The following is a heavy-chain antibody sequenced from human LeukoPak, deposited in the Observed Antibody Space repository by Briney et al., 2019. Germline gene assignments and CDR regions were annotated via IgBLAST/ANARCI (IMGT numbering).Heavy chain of an antibody. CDR1: GXSISSSSYY. V-gene: IGHV4-39*01. CDR3: ARRELLSTPDAFDI. CDR2: IYYSGST. Sequence: SETLSLTCTVSGXSISSSSYYWGWIRQPPGKGLEWIGSIYYSGSTYYNPSLKSRVTISVDTSKNQFSLKVSSVTAADTAAYYCARRELLSTPDAFDIWGQGTMVTVSS. J-gene: IGHJ3*02. D-gene: IGHD3-10*01.